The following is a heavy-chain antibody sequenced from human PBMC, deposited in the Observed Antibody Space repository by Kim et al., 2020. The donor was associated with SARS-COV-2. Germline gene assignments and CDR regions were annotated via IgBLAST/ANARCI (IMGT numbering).Heavy chain of an antibody. CDR1: GGSISSSNW. CDR3: AREPITMVRGVIRGGFDP. CDR2: IYHSGST. Sequence: SETLSLTCAVSGGSISSSNWWSWVRQPPGKGLEWIGEIYHSGSTNYNPSLKSRVTISVDKSKNQFSLKLSSVTAADTAVYSWAREPITMVRGVIRGGFDPWGQGTLVTVSS. V-gene: IGHV4-4*02. D-gene: IGHD3-10*01. J-gene: IGHJ5*02.